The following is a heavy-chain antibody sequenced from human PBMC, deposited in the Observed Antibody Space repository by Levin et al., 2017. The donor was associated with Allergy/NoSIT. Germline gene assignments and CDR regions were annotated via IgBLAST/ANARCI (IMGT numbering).Heavy chain of an antibody. V-gene: IGHV3-21*01. Sequence: GESLKISCAASGFTFSNYGMNWVRQAPGKGLEWVSSISGGGSYVYFADSLKGRFTISRDNANNSLYLEMNSLRAEDTAVYYCARTPASSGRMYFFDYWGQGTLVTVSS. CDR1: GFTFSNYG. CDR2: ISGGGSYV. CDR3: ARTPASSGRMYFFDY. J-gene: IGHJ4*01. D-gene: IGHD6-19*01.